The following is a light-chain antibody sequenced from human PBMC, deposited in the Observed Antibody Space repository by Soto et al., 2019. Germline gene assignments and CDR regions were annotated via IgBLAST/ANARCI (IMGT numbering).Light chain of an antibody. CDR3: MQATQYRPYT. CDR1: QSLVHSDGNTY. J-gene: IGKJ2*01. V-gene: IGKV2-24*01. CDR2: KVS. Sequence: DIVLTQTPLSSPVTLGQPASISCRSSQSLVHSDGNTYLSWFHQRPGQPPRLLIDKVSNRFSGVPDRFSGSGAGTDFTLKISRVEAEDVGIYFCMQATQYRPYTFGQGTKLATK.